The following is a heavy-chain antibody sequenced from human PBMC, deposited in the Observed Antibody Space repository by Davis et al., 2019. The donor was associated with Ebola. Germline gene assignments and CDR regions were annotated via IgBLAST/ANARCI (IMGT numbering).Heavy chain of an antibody. D-gene: IGHD5-18*01. Sequence: SETLSLTCAVYGGSFSGYYWSWIRQPPGQALHWIWEINHSGSTNYNPSLKSRVTISVDTSKNQFSLKLSSVTAADTAVYYCARGRRYSYGPPRYWGQGTLVTVSS. J-gene: IGHJ4*02. CDR3: ARGRRYSYGPPRY. V-gene: IGHV4-34*01. CDR1: GGSFSGYY. CDR2: INHSGST.